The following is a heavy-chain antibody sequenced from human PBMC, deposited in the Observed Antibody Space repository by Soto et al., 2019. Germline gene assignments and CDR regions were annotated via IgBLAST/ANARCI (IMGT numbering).Heavy chain of an antibody. CDR2: INHSGST. CDR1: GGSFSGYY. Sequence: QVQLQQWGAGLLKPSETLSLTCAVYGGSFSGYYWSWIRQPPGKGLEWIGEINHSGSTNYNPSLKSRVTISVDTSKNQFSLKLSSVTAADTAVYYCARGDSIAARLFDYWGQGTLVTVSS. J-gene: IGHJ4*02. V-gene: IGHV4-34*01. D-gene: IGHD6-6*01. CDR3: ARGDSIAARLFDY.